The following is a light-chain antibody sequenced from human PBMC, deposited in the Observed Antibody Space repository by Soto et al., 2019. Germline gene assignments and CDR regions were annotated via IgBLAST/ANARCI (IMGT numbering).Light chain of an antibody. CDR2: KAS. Sequence: DSQMTQSPSTLSASVGDRVTITCRASQTIDSWLAWYQQRPGKPPNLLIYKASTLASGVPSRFSGSGSGTEFTLTINSLQPDDFATYYCQQYHIYSGTFGQGTKV. V-gene: IGKV1-5*03. CDR1: QTIDSW. CDR3: QQYHIYSGT. J-gene: IGKJ1*01.